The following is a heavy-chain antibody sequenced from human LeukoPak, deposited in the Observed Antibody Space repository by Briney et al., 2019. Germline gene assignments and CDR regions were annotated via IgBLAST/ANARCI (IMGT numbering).Heavy chain of an antibody. D-gene: IGHD3-22*01. V-gene: IGHV3-23*01. Sequence: GGSLRLSCAASGFTFGTYAMGWVRQAPGKGLEWVSAISSSGTRTYYAHTVQGRFTISRDNSKNTLYLQMNSLRAEDTALYYGAKDRIPTSGWESDGWGQGTLVTVSS. CDR2: ISSSGTRT. J-gene: IGHJ4*02. CDR3: AKDRIPTSGWESDG. CDR1: GFTFGTYA.